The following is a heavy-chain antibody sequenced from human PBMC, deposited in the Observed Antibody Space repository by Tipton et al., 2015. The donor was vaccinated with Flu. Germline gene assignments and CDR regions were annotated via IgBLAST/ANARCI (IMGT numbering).Heavy chain of an antibody. Sequence: LSLNCAVSGFSITGGYYWGWIRQPPGKGLEWIGTVYHRGSTYYNPSLNSRITLSMDKSGNQFSLQLSSVTAADTAVYYCARGVPGAIGEAHFDYWGHGILVTVSS. D-gene: IGHD3-10*01. V-gene: IGHV4-38-2*01. CDR1: GFSITGGYY. CDR3: ARGVPGAIGEAHFDY. J-gene: IGHJ4*01. CDR2: VYHRGST.